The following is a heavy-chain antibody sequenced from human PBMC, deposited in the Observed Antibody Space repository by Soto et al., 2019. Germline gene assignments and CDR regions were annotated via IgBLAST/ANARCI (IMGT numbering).Heavy chain of an antibody. CDR3: AKGTDGSGSYVFGLYVDY. D-gene: IGHD3-10*01. CDR1: GFTFSSYA. Sequence: GGSLRLSCAASGFTFSSYAMSWVRQAPGKGLEWVSAISGSGGSTYYADSVKGRFTISRDNSKNTLYLQMNSLRAEDTAVYYGAKGTDGSGSYVFGLYVDYWGQGTWSPSPQ. J-gene: IGHJ4*02. V-gene: IGHV3-23*01. CDR2: ISGSGGST.